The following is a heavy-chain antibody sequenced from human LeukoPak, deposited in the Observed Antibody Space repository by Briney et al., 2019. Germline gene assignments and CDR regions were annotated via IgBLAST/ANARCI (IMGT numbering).Heavy chain of an antibody. Sequence: SGTLSLTCTVSGGSISSYYWSWIRQPPGKGLEWIGYIYYSGSTNYNPSLKSRVTISVDTSKNQFSLKLSSVTAADTAVYYCARLPAAYDILTGYQYYFDYWGQGTLVTVSS. CDR2: IYYSGST. V-gene: IGHV4-59*08. D-gene: IGHD3-9*01. CDR3: ARLPAAYDILTGYQYYFDY. J-gene: IGHJ4*02. CDR1: GGSISSYY.